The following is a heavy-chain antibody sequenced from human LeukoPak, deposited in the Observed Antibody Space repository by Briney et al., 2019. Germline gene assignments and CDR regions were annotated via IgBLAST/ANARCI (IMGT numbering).Heavy chain of an antibody. D-gene: IGHD3-3*01. Sequence: SETLSLTCTVSGDSIRSDFWSWIRQPPGKGLEWIGYVYYSGSTYYNPSLKSRVTISVDTSKNQFSLKLSSVTAADTAVYYCARGYDGAFDIWGQGTMVTVSS. CDR1: GDSIRSDF. V-gene: IGHV4-59*08. CDR3: ARGYDGAFDI. J-gene: IGHJ3*02. CDR2: VYYSGST.